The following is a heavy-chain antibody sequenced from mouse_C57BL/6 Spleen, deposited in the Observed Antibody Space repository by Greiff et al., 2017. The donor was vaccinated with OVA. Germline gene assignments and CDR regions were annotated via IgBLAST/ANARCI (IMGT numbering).Heavy chain of an antibody. CDR3: ARGGYGYDPWFAY. CDR1: GFTFSDYG. J-gene: IGHJ3*01. CDR2: ISSGSSTI. D-gene: IGHD2-2*01. Sequence: DVQLVESGGGLVKPGGSLKLSCAASGFTFSDYGMHWVRQAPEKGLEWVAYISSGSSTIYYADTVKGRFTISRDNAKNTLFLQMTSLRSEDTAMYYCARGGYGYDPWFAYWGQGTLVTVSA. V-gene: IGHV5-17*01.